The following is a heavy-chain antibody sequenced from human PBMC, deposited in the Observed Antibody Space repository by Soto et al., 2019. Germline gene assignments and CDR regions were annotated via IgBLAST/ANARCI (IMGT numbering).Heavy chain of an antibody. J-gene: IGHJ4*02. D-gene: IGHD6-19*01. CDR1: GGSISSYY. CDR3: ARGPGIAVAGQRGFDY. Sequence: SETLSLTCTVSGGSISSYYWSWIRQPAGKGLEWIGRIYTSGSTNYNPSLKSRVTMSVDTSKNQFSLKLSSVTAADTAVYYCARGPGIAVAGQRGFDYWGQGTLVTVS. V-gene: IGHV4-4*07. CDR2: IYTSGST.